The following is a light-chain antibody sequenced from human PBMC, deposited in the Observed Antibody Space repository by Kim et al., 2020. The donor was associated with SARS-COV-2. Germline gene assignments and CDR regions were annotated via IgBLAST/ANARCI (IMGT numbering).Light chain of an antibody. J-gene: IGKJ4*01. CDR1: RSISSD. CDR2: AAS. CDR3: QQSYIIPLT. V-gene: IGKV1-39*01. Sequence: ASVGDRVTITCRASRSISSDLNWYQQKPGKAPKLLIYAASTLQSGVASRFSGSGSGTDFTLTISSLQPEDFATYYCQQSYIIPLTFGEGTKVEIK.